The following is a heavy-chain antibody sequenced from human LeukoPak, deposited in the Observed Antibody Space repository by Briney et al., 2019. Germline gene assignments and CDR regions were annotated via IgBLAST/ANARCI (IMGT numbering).Heavy chain of an antibody. D-gene: IGHD3-3*01. Sequence: GGSLRLSCAASGFTFSSYWMSWVRQAPGKGLEWVANIKQDGSEKYYVDSVKGRFTISRDNAKNSLYLQMNSLRAEDTAVYYCARNKVTDFGYGMDVWGKGTTVIVSS. CDR1: GFTFSSYW. J-gene: IGHJ6*04. CDR3: ARNKVTDFGYGMDV. CDR2: IKQDGSEK. V-gene: IGHV3-7*03.